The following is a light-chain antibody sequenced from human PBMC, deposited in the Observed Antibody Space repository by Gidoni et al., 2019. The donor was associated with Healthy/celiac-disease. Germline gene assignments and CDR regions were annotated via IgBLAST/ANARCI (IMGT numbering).Light chain of an antibody. CDR2: GAS. CDR3: QQYAGSPRT. V-gene: IGKV3-20*01. J-gene: IGKJ2*01. CDR1: QSVSSSS. Sequence: EIVLTQSPGTLSLSPGERATLSCRASQSVSSSSLAWYQQKPGQAPRLLIYGASRRATGIPERFSGSGSGTDFTLTISRLEPEDFAVYSCQQYAGSPRTFGQGTKLEIK.